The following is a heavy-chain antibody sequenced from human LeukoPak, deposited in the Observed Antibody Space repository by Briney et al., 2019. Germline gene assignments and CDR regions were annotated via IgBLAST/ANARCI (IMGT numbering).Heavy chain of an antibody. CDR1: GGTFSSYA. CDR3: ARGDAYDFWSGPIDY. V-gene: IGHV1-69*13. D-gene: IGHD3-3*01. CDR2: IIPIFGTA. Sequence: SVKVSCKASGGTFSSYAISWVRQAPGQGLEWMGGIIPIFGTANYAQKFQGRVTITADGSTSTAYMELSSLRSEDTAVYYCARGDAYDFWSGPIDYWGQGTLVTVSS. J-gene: IGHJ4*02.